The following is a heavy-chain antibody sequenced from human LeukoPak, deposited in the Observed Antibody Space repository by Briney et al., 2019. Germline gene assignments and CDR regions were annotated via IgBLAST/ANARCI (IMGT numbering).Heavy chain of an antibody. V-gene: IGHV3-30*02. Sequence: PGGSLRLSCTASGFTFSDHGMHWVRQAPGKGLEWVTFIWHDGSNKYYADSAKGRFTISRDNSKNTLYLQMNSLRAEDTAVYYCAKDPLRHCTRTTWRYLDYWGQGTPVTVSS. CDR2: IWHDGSNK. J-gene: IGHJ4*02. D-gene: IGHD2-2*01. CDR1: GFTFSDHG. CDR3: AKDPLRHCTRTTWRYLDY.